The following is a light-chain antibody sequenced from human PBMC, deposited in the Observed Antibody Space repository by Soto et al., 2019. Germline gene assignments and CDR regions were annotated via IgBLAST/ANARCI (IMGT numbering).Light chain of an antibody. CDR1: SSNIGNNY. CDR3: GTWDNSLSIYV. V-gene: IGLV1-51*02. Sequence: QSVLTQPPSVSAAPAQKVTISCSGTSSNIGNNYVSWYQHFPGTAPKLLIYEDNKRPSEIPDRFSGSKSGTSATLGITGLQTGDEADYYCGTWDNSLSIYVFATGTKVTVL. J-gene: IGLJ1*01. CDR2: EDN.